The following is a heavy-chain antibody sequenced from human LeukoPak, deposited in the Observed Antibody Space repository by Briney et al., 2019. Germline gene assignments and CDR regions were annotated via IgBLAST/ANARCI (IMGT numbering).Heavy chain of an antibody. V-gene: IGHV1-69*06. CDR1: GGTFSSYA. D-gene: IGHD3-22*01. J-gene: IGHJ3*02. CDR3: ARDRDYDSRGNAFDI. CDR2: IIPIFGTA. Sequence: ASVKVSCKASGGTFSSYAISWVRQAPGQGLEWMGGIIPIFGTANYAQKFQGRVTITADKSTSTAYMELSSLRSEDTAVYYCARDRDYDSRGNAFDIWGQGTMVTVSS.